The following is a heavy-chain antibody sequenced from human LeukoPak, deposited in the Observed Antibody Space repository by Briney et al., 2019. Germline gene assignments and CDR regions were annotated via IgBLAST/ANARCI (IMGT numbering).Heavy chain of an antibody. D-gene: IGHD6-6*01. CDR2: IYYSGST. CDR3: ARVAVVAARPGSVDY. Sequence: SETLSLTCIVSGGSISSGDYYWNWIRQPPGKGLEWTGYIYYSGSTYYNPSLKSRLTISVDTSKNQFSLRLSSVTAADTAVYYCARVAVVAARPGSVDYWGQGTLVTVSS. V-gene: IGHV4-30-4*08. J-gene: IGHJ4*02. CDR1: GGSISSGDYY.